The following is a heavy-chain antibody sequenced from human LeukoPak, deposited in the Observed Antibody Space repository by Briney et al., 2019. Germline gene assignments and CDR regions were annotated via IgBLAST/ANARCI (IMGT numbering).Heavy chain of an antibody. CDR2: ISSSSSYI. CDR3: ARASSGWAYFDY. J-gene: IGHJ4*02. V-gene: IGHV3-21*01. Sequence: PGGSLRLSCAASGFTLSSYSMNWVRQAPGKGLEWVSSISSSSSYIYYADSVKGRFTISRDNAKNSLYLQMNSLRAEDTAVYYCARASSGWAYFDYWGQGTLVTVSS. CDR1: GFTLSSYS. D-gene: IGHD6-19*01.